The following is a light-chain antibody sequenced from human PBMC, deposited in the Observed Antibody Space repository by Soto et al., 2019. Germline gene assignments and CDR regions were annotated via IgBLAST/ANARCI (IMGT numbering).Light chain of an antibody. CDR2: DDT. CDR3: CLYVGGRTYV. CDR1: VGL. J-gene: IGLJ1*01. V-gene: IGLV2-23*01. Sequence: QSALTQPASVSGSPGQSITISCTGTVGLVSWYQQHPSKGPNLITYDDTKRPSGVSSRFSGSKSGNTASLTISGLQTEDEADYYCCLYVGGRTYVFGTGTKVTVL.